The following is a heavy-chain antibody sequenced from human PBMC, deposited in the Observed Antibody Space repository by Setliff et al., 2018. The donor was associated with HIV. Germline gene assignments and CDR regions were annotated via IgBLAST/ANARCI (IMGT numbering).Heavy chain of an antibody. Sequence: GESLKISCKGSGYRFTSYWIGWVRQMPGKGLEWMGIIYPGDSDTRYSPSFQGQVTISADKSISTAYLQWSSLKASDTAIYYCARGRRAVTPYDAFDIWGQGTMVTVSS. CDR3: ARGRRAVTPYDAFDI. CDR2: IYPGDSDT. J-gene: IGHJ3*02. CDR1: GYRFTSYW. D-gene: IGHD4-17*01. V-gene: IGHV5-51*01.